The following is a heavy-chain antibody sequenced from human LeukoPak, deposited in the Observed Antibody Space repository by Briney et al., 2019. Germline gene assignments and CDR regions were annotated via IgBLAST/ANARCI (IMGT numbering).Heavy chain of an antibody. D-gene: IGHD1-26*01. CDR1: GFIFSVSP. J-gene: IGHJ3*02. Sequence: GWSLRLSCAGSGFIFSVSPMRWARQASGAGLEWVGRIRSKANNYATAYAASVQGKFTISRDKSKNTAYLQMNSLKTEDTAVYYCSRVNPSSGSYYDAFDIWGQGAMVTVSS. CDR3: SRVNPSSGSYYDAFDI. CDR2: IRSKANNYAT. V-gene: IGHV3-73*01.